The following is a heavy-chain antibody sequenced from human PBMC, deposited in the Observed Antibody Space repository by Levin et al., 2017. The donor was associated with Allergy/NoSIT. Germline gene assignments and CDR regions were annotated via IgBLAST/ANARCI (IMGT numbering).Heavy chain of an antibody. D-gene: IGHD6-13*01. Sequence: SETLSLTCTVSGGSISSGDYYWSWIRQPPGKGLEWIGYIYYSGSTYYNPSLKSRVTISVDTSKNQFSLKLSSVTAADTAVYYCARIIAAAGTVYYFDYWGQGTLVTVSS. CDR2: IYYSGST. J-gene: IGHJ4*02. CDR1: GGSISSGDYY. CDR3: ARIIAAAGTVYYFDY. V-gene: IGHV4-30-4*01.